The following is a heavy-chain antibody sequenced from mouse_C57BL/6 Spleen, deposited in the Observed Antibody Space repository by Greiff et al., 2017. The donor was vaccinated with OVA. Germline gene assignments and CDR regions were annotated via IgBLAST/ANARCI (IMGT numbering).Heavy chain of an antibody. Sequence: DVKLVESGGGLVKPGGSLKLSCAASGFTFSSYAMSWVRQTPEKRLEWVATISDGGSYTYYPDNVKGRFTISRDNAKNNLYLQMSHLKSEDTAMYYCARDLLGRGYWGQGTTLTVSS. CDR1: GFTFSSYA. CDR2: ISDGGSYT. V-gene: IGHV5-4*01. D-gene: IGHD4-1*01. CDR3: ARDLLGRGY. J-gene: IGHJ2*01.